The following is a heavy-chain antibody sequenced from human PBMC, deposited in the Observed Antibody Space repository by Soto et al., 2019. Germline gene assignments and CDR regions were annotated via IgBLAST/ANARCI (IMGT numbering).Heavy chain of an antibody. Sequence: VGSLRLSCAASGFTFSSYGMHWVRQAPGKGLEWVAVISYDGSNKYYADSVKGRFTISRDNSKNTLYLQMNSLRAEDTAVYYCAKDRYSSGWYGWFDPWGQGTLVTVSS. CDR3: AKDRYSSGWYGWFDP. CDR1: GFTFSSYG. D-gene: IGHD6-19*01. V-gene: IGHV3-30*18. J-gene: IGHJ5*02. CDR2: ISYDGSNK.